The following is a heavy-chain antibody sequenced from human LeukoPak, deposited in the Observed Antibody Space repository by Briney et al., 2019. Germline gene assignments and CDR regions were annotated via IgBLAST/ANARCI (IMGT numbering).Heavy chain of an antibody. D-gene: IGHD3-10*01. CDR1: GFTFSSYG. CDR3: ARNRGPLNWFDP. CDR2: IWYDGSNK. Sequence: PGGSLRLSCAASGFTFSSYGMHWVRQAPGKGLEWVAVIWYDGSNKYYADSVKGRFTISRDNSKNTLYLQMNSLRAEDTDVYYCARNRGPLNWFDPWGQGTLVTVSS. J-gene: IGHJ5*02. V-gene: IGHV3-33*01.